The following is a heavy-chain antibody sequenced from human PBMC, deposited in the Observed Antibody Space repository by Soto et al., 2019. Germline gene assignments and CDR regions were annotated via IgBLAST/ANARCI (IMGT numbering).Heavy chain of an antibody. D-gene: IGHD1-20*01. CDR1: GGTFSSYA. CDR2: IIPIFGTA. V-gene: IGHV1-69*13. Sequence: SVKVSCKASGGTFSSYAISWVRQAPGQGLEWMGGIIPIFGTANYAQKFQGRVTITADESTSTAYMELSSLRSEDTAVYYCARANDNWNGCPCSEHYSSCAPDGRGQAPTVTLAS. CDR3: ARANDNWNGCPCSEHYSSCAPDG. J-gene: IGHJ6*02.